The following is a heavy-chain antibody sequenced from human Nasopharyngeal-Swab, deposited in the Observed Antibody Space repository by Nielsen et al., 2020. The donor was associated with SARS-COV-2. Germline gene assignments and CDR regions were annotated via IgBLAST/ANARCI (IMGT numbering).Heavy chain of an antibody. J-gene: IGHJ6*02. CDR3: ARDGGSGSYYNWGPYYYYGMDV. D-gene: IGHD3-10*01. V-gene: IGHV4-34*01. Sequence: SETLSLTCAVYGGSFSGYYWSWIRQPPGKGLEWIGEFNHSRSTNYNPSLKSRVTISVDTSKNQFSLKLSSVTAADTAVYYCARDGGSGSYYNWGPYYYYGMDVWGQGTTVTVSS. CDR1: GGSFSGYY. CDR2: FNHSRST.